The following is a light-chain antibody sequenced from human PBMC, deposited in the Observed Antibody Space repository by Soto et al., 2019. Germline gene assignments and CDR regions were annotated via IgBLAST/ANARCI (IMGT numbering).Light chain of an antibody. CDR1: QSISSW. V-gene: IGKV1-5*01. J-gene: IGKJ2*01. Sequence: DIQMTQSPSTLSASVGDRVTITCRASQSISSWLAWYQQKPGKAPKLLIYDAFSLESGVPSRFSGSGSGTEFTRTISSLQPDDFATYYCQQYNSYSPTFGQGTKLEIK. CDR3: QQYNSYSPT. CDR2: DAF.